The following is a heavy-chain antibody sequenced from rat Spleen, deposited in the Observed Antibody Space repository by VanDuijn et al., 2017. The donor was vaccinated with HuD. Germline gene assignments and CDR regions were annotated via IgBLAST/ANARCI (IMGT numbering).Heavy chain of an antibody. V-gene: IGHV5-22*01. D-gene: IGHD4-1*01. CDR3: ARHRAYWFAY. Sequence: EVQLVESGGGLVQPGRSLKLSCAASGFTFSNYDMAWVRQAPTKGLEWIASISHEGKNTYFGDSVKGRFAISRDDAKSTLFLQMNSLRSEDTATYYCARHRAYWFAYWGQGTLVTVSS. J-gene: IGHJ3*01. CDR2: ISHEGKNT. CDR1: GFTFSNYD.